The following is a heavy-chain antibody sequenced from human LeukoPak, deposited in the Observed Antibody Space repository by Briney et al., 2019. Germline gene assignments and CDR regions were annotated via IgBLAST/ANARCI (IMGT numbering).Heavy chain of an antibody. CDR1: GFTFSSYG. V-gene: IGHV3-33*06. J-gene: IGHJ4*02. CDR3: AKDLEGGSYYGY. D-gene: IGHD1-26*01. CDR2: IWYDGSNK. Sequence: PGGSLRLSCAASGFTFSSYGMHWVRQAPGKGLDWVAVIWYDGSNKYYADSVKGRFTISRDNSKNTLYLQMNSLRAEDTAVYYCAKDLEGGSYYGYWGQGTLVTVSS.